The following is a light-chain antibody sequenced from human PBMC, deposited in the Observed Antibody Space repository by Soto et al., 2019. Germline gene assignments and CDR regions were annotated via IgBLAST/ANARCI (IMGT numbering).Light chain of an antibody. CDR3: SSYTTGNTRQIA. Sequence: QSVLTQPASVSGSPGQSITISCTGTSSDVGGYNYVSWYQHHPGKAPKLMIFDVSNRPSGVSNRFSGSKSGNTASLTIAGLQPEDEADYSCSSYTTGNTRQIAFGTGTKVTVL. V-gene: IGLV2-14*03. J-gene: IGLJ1*01. CDR1: SSDVGGYNY. CDR2: DVS.